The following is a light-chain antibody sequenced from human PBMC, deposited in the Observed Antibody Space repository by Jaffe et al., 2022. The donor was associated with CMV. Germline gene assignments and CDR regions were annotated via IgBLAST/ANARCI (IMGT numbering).Light chain of an antibody. V-gene: IGKV3-15*01. J-gene: IGKJ3*01. CDR2: GAS. CDR3: QQYNNWPPLFT. Sequence: EIVMTQSPATLSVSPGERATLSCRASQSISSNVAWYQQKPGQAPRLLIYGASTRATGIPARFSGSGSGTEFTLTISSLQSEDFGLYYCQQYNNWPPLFTFGPGTKVDIK. CDR1: QSISSN.